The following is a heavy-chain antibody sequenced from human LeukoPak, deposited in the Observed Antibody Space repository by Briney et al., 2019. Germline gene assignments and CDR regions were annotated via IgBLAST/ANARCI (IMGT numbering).Heavy chain of an antibody. CDR2: IYHRGNTYYNT. V-gene: IGHV4-38-2*02. CDR1: GYSISSGYY. D-gene: IGHD3-10*01. Sequence: SETLSLTCTVSGYSISSGYYWGWIRQSPGKGLEWIGSIYHRGNTYYNTYYNPSLKSRVTVSMDTTKNQFSLKLTSVTAADTAVYYCASPIIMVRGLIIDLGYWGQGTPVTVSS. J-gene: IGHJ4*02. CDR3: ASPIIMVRGLIIDLGY.